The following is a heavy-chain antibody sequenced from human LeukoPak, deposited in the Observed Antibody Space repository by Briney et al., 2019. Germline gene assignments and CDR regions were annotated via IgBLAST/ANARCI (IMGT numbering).Heavy chain of an antibody. CDR2: ISSSSSYI. CDR1: GFTFSSYS. V-gene: IGHV3-21*01. D-gene: IGHD1-26*01. CDR3: ARDLNSGSYYYGMDV. J-gene: IGHJ6*02. Sequence: GGSLRLSCAASGFTFSSYSMNWVRQAPGKGLEWVSSISSSSSYIYYADSVKGRFTISRDNAKNSLYLQMNSLRAEDTAVYYCARDLNSGSYYYGMDVWGQGTTVTVSS.